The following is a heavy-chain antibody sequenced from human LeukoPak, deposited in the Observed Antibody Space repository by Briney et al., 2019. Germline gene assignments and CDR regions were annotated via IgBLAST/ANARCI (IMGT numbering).Heavy chain of an antibody. CDR1: GLTFSSYA. Sequence: GGSLRLSCVASGLTFSSYAMSWVRQAPGRGLEWVSVISVSGGSTYYADSVKGRFTISRDNSKNTLYLQMSSLRAEDTAVYYCAKGLNAGAIRPSLDYWGQGTLVTVSS. CDR2: ISVSGGST. J-gene: IGHJ4*02. CDR3: AKGLNAGAIRPSLDY. D-gene: IGHD6-6*01. V-gene: IGHV3-23*01.